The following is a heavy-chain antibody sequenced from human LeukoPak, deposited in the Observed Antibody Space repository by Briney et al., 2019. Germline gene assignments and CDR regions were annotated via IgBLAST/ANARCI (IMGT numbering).Heavy chain of an antibody. D-gene: IGHD3-10*01. J-gene: IGHJ4*02. CDR3: ASRRTPYYYGSLAY. Sequence: SETLSLTCAVYGGSFSGYYWSWIRQPPGKGLEWIGEINHSGSTNYNPSLKSRVTISVDTSKNQFSLKLSSVTAADTAVYYCASRRTPYYYGSLAYWGQGTLVTVSS. CDR1: GGSFSGYY. V-gene: IGHV4-34*01. CDR2: INHSGST.